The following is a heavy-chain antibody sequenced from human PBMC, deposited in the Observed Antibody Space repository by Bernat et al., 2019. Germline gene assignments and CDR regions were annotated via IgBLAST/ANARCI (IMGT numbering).Heavy chain of an antibody. D-gene: IGHD3-16*01. CDR1: GGSFSDVY. CDR2: INHNGET. CDR3: GRGKRWGSSFDP. V-gene: IGHV4-34*01. Sequence: QVQLRQWGAGLLKPSETLSLTCGVFGGSFSDVYWSWIRQPPGKGLEWIGEINHNGETYYNPSLETRVTISVDTSKSQFSLRLTSVTAADTAVYYCGRGKRWGSSFDPWGKGALVTISS. J-gene: IGHJ5*02.